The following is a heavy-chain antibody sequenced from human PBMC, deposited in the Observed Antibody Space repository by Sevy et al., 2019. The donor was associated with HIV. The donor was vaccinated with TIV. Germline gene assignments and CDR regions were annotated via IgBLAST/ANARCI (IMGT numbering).Heavy chain of an antibody. CDR2: MCSGGSP. CDR1: RFSISNNY. V-gene: IGHV3-53*01. J-gene: IGHJ5*02. D-gene: IGHD2-15*01. CDR3: ARGYCGGGSCTAFDP. Sequence: GGSLRLSCAASRFSISNNYTAWVRQAPGKGLEWVSVMCSGGSPYYAYSVKGRFALSRDMSRNTVYLQMNSLRAEDTAVYYCARGYCGGGSCTAFDPWGQGTLVTVSS.